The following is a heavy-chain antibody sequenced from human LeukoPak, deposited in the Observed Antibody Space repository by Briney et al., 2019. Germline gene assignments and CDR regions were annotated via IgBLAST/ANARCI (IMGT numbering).Heavy chain of an antibody. V-gene: IGHV3-74*01. D-gene: IGHD5-18*01. J-gene: IGHJ6*02. CDR1: GFTFTTYW. CDR2: INSDGSIT. CDR3: ARDAVDTANAV. Sequence: GGSLRLSCAASGFTFTTYWMHWVRQAPGKGLVWVSHINSDGSITSYADSVKGRFTISRDNAKNTLHLQMNSLRAEDTAVYYCARDAVDTANAVWGQGTTVTVSS.